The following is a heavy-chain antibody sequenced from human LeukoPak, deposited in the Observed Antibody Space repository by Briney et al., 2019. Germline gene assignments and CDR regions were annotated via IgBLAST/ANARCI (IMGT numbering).Heavy chain of an antibody. CDR3: ARLVSAPEYGYDY. CDR1: GGSFSGYY. D-gene: IGHD5-18*01. CDR2: INHSGST. V-gene: IGHV4-34*01. Sequence: SETLSLTCAVYGGSFSGYYWSWIRQPPGKGLEWIGEINHSGSTNYNPSLKSRVTISVDTSKNQFSLKLSSVTAADTAVYYCARLVSAPEYGYDYWGQGTLVTVSS. J-gene: IGHJ4*02.